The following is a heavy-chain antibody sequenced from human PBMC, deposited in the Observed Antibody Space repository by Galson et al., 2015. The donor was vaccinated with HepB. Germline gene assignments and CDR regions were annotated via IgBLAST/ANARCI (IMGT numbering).Heavy chain of an antibody. CDR3: ARGMDYSNYYYYGMDV. Sequence: SVKVSCKASGGTFSSYAISWVRQAPGQGLEWMGGIIPIFGTANYAQKFQGRVTITAGESTSTAYMELSSLRSEDTAVYYCARGMDYSNYYYYGMDVWGQGTTVTVSS. CDR2: IIPIFGTA. J-gene: IGHJ6*02. CDR1: GGTFSSYA. D-gene: IGHD4-11*01. V-gene: IGHV1-69*13.